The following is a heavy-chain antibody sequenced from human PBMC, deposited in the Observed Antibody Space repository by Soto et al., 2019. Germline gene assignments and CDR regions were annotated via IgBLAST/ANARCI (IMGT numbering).Heavy chain of an antibody. J-gene: IGHJ4*02. D-gene: IGHD6-13*01. CDR1: GFTFSSYA. CDR3: ASTRKNSSSWYYFDY. CDR2: ISGSGGST. V-gene: IGHV3-23*01. Sequence: EVQLLESGGGLVQPGGSLRLSCAASGFTFSSYAMSWVRQAPGKGLEWVSAISGSGGSTYYADSVKGRFTISRDNSKNTLYLQMNSLSAEDTAVYYCASTRKNSSSWYYFDYWGQGTLVTVSS.